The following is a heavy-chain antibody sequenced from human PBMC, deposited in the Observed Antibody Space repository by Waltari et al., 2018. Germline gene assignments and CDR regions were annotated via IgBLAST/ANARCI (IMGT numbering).Heavy chain of an antibody. J-gene: IGHJ6*02. CDR1: GYRVTSYW. D-gene: IGHD3-16*01. Sequence: VQLVQSGAEVKKAGESLKISGRGSGYRVTSYWHGRVRQMPGKGLEWRGIIYFGDSETRYSPSFQGQVTISADRSISTAYLQWDRLKTSDTATYFCAIQPPEGRLGSYFYSGMDVWGQGTTVTVSS. CDR3: AIQPPEGRLGSYFYSGMDV. CDR2: IYFGDSET. V-gene: IGHV5-51*01.